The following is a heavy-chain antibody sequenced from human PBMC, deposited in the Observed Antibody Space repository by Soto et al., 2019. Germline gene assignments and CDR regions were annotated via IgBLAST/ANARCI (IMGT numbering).Heavy chain of an antibody. Sequence: SETLSLTCTVSGGSISSGGYYWSWIRQHPGKGLEWIGYIYYSGSTYYNPSLKSRVTISVDPSKNQFSLKLSSVTAADTAVYYCARNRPVSDPYDYVWGSYRGYYYYGMDVWGQGTTVTVSS. J-gene: IGHJ6*02. CDR1: GGSISSGGYY. CDR2: IYYSGST. D-gene: IGHD3-16*02. V-gene: IGHV4-31*03. CDR3: ARNRPVSDPYDYVWGSYRGYYYYGMDV.